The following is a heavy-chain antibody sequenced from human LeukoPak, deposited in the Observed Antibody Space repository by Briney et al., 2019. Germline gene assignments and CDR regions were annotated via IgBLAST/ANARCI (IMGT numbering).Heavy chain of an antibody. CDR3: ARERHPSFGNDAFDI. CDR2: INTNTGNP. D-gene: IGHD2-2*01. Sequence: GASVKVSCKASGYTFTSYYMHWVRQAPGQGLEWMGWINTNTGNPTYAQGFTGRFVFSLDTSVSTAYLQISSLKAEDTAVYYCARERHPSFGNDAFDIWGQGTMVTVSS. CDR1: GYTFTSYY. V-gene: IGHV7-4-1*02. J-gene: IGHJ3*02.